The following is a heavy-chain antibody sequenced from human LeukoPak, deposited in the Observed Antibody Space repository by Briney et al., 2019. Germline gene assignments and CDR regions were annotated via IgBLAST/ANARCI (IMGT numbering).Heavy chain of an antibody. D-gene: IGHD4-17*01. V-gene: IGHV3-74*01. J-gene: IGHJ4*02. CDR2: INSDGSNT. CDR3: ASLPRYGDYDY. Sequence: PGGSLRLSCAASGFTFSSYWMHWVRLAPGKGLVWVSRINSDGSNTNYADSVKGRFTISRDNAKNTLYLQMNSLRAEDTAVYHCASLPRYGDYDYWGQGTLVTVSS. CDR1: GFTFSSYW.